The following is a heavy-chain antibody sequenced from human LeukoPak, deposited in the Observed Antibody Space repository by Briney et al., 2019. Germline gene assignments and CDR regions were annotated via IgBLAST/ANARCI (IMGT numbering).Heavy chain of an antibody. CDR1: GGTFSSYA. CDR2: IIPIFGTA. Sequence: SVKVSCKASGGTFSSYAISWVRQAPGQGLEWMGGIIPIFGTANYAQKFQGRVTITADESTSTAYMELSSLRSEDTAVYYCARELIVVPAASGLNWFDPWGQGTLVTVSS. J-gene: IGHJ5*02. CDR3: ARELIVVPAASGLNWFDP. V-gene: IGHV1-69*13. D-gene: IGHD2-2*01.